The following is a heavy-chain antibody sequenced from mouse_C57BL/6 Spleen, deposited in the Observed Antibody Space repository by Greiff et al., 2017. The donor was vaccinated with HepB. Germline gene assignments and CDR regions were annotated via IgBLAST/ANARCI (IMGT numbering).Heavy chain of an antibody. CDR1: GYAFSSSW. J-gene: IGHJ4*01. Sequence: QVQLKESGPELVKPGASVKISCKASGYAFSSSWMNWVKQRPGKGLEWIGRIYPGDGDTNYNGKFKGKATLTADKSSSTAYMQLSSLTSEDSAVYFCAREGPDSNYGGDAMDYWGQGTSVTVSS. CDR2: IYPGDGDT. CDR3: AREGPDSNYGGDAMDY. V-gene: IGHV1-82*01. D-gene: IGHD2-5*01.